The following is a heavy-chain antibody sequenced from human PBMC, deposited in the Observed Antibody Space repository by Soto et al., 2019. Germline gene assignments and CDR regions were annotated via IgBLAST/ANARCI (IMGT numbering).Heavy chain of an antibody. D-gene: IGHD5-18*01. J-gene: IGHJ5*02. CDR1: GFTFSSYA. V-gene: IGHV3-23*01. CDR2: ISGSGGST. Sequence: GGSLRLSCAASGFTFSSYAMSWVRQAPGKGLEWVSAISGSGGSTYYADSVKGRFTISRDNSKNTLYLQMNSLRAEATAVYYCAKGGYSYGANWFDPWGQGTLVTVSS. CDR3: AKGGYSYGANWFDP.